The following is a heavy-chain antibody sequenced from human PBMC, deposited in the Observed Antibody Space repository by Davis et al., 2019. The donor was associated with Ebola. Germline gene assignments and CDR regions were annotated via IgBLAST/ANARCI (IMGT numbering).Heavy chain of an antibody. V-gene: IGHV1-46*01. CDR1: GYTFTSYY. J-gene: IGHJ5*02. CDR2: INPSAGST. CDR3: ARGTGAQGSSWYNWFDP. D-gene: IGHD6-13*01. Sequence: AASVTVSCKASGYTFTSYYMHWVRQAPGQGLEWMGIINPSAGSTSYAQKFQGRVTMTRDTSTSTVYMELSSLRSEDTAVYYCARGTGAQGSSWYNWFDPWGQGTLVTVSS.